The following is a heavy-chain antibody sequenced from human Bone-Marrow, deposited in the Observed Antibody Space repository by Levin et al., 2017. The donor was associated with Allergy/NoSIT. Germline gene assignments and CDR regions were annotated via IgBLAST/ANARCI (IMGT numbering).Heavy chain of an antibody. Sequence: PGGSLRLSCEASGFTFSSSTMAWVRQAPGKGLEWVSSISFSSSYTLYSDSVRGRFTTSRDNAKNLLYLQMNNLRADDTAVYYCAGDNHTGSISSVLSHYGMDVWGQGTTVTVSS. CDR2: ISFSSSYT. V-gene: IGHV3-21*01. D-gene: IGHD3-16*01. CDR1: GFTFSSST. J-gene: IGHJ6*02. CDR3: AGDNHTGSISSVLSHYGMDV.